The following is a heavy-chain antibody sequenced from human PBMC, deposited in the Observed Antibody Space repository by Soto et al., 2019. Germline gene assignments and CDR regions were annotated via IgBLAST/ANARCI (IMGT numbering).Heavy chain of an antibody. CDR2: IFYNGRT. V-gene: IGHV4-39*01. CDR3: ARGAMRADDQSDWFDP. CDR1: GGSVSSPNYF. Sequence: QVPLQDSGPGLVKSSETLSLTCSVSGGSVSSPNYFWVWVRRAPGKGPEWIGNIFYNGRTDYNPSLQSRVTISVDTSKNQFSLKLGSVTAADTAIYYCARGAMRADDQSDWFDPWGHGTLVTVSS. J-gene: IGHJ5*02. D-gene: IGHD3-3*01.